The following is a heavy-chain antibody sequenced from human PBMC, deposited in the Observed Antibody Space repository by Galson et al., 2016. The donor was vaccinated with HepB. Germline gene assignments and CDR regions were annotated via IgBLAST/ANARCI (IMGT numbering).Heavy chain of an antibody. CDR1: GFTFSNYA. J-gene: IGHJ6*02. D-gene: IGHD4-11*01. V-gene: IGHV3-30-3*01. CDR3: ARDTRPYSNLRHGMDV. Sequence: SLRLSCAASGFTFSNYAMNWVRQAPGKGLEWVAVISYDGSNKYYADSVKGRFTISGDNSKNTLYLQMNSLRAEDTAVYYCARDTRPYSNLRHGMDVWGQGTTVTVSS. CDR2: ISYDGSNK.